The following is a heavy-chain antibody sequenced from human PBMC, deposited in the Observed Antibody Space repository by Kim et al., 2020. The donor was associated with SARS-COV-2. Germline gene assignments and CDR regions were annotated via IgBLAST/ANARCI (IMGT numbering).Heavy chain of an antibody. CDR3: ARVQLERYFDY. J-gene: IGHJ4*02. Sequence: KYYVDSVNGRFTISRDNAKNSLYLQMNSLRAEDTAVYYCARVQLERYFDYWGQGTLVTVSS. CDR2: K. D-gene: IGHD1-1*01. V-gene: IGHV3-7*01.